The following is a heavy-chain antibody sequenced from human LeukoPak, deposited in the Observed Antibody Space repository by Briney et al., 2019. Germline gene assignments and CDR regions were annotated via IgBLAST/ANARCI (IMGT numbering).Heavy chain of an antibody. CDR1: GFTFSSYS. Sequence: GGSLRLSCAASGFTFSSYSINWVRQAPGKGLEWVSSISSSSSYIYYADSVKGRFTISRDNAKNSLYLQMNSLRAEDTAVYYCAREYCGGDCFTWGQGTLVTVSS. CDR2: ISSSSSYI. J-gene: IGHJ5*02. V-gene: IGHV3-21*01. CDR3: AREYCGGDCFT. D-gene: IGHD2-21*02.